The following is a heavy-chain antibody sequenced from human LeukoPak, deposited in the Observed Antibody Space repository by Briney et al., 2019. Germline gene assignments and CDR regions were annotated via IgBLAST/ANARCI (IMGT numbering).Heavy chain of an antibody. CDR3: ARENRDGYNPYNWFDP. D-gene: IGHD5-24*01. Sequence: PGGSLRLSCTASGFTFSTFHMHWVRQAPGKGLEWVANIKQDGSEKYYVDSVKGRFTISRDNAKSSLYLQMNSLRAEDTAVYYCARENRDGYNPYNWFDPWGQGTLVTVSS. V-gene: IGHV3-7*01. J-gene: IGHJ5*02. CDR1: GFTFSTFH. CDR2: IKQDGSEK.